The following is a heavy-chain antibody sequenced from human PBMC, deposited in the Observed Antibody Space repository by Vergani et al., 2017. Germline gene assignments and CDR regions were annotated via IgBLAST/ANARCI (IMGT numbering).Heavy chain of an antibody. CDR2: ISSSSSYI. Sequence: EVQLVESGGGLVKPGGSLRLSCAASGFTFSSYSMNWVRQAPGKGLEWVSSISSSSSYIYYADSVKGRFPISRDNAKNSLYLQMNSLRAEDTAVYYCARVRVGGNQLLPPYYYYYMDVWGKGTTVTVSS. D-gene: IGHD2-2*01. J-gene: IGHJ6*03. V-gene: IGHV3-21*01. CDR3: ARVRVGGNQLLPPYYYYYMDV. CDR1: GFTFSSYS.